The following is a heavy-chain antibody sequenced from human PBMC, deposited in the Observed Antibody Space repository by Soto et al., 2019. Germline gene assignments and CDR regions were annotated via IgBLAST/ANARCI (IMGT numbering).Heavy chain of an antibody. CDR2: INPNSGGT. CDR3: ARGAVCSGGSCYGYNWFDP. J-gene: IGHJ5*02. Sequence: QVQLVQSGAEVKKPGASVKVSCKASGYTFTGYYMHWVRQAPGQGLEWMGWINPNSGGTNYAQKVQGWVTMTRDTSISTAYMELSRLRSDDTAVYYCARGAVCSGGSCYGYNWFDPWGQGTLVTVSS. CDR1: GYTFTGYY. V-gene: IGHV1-2*04. D-gene: IGHD2-15*01.